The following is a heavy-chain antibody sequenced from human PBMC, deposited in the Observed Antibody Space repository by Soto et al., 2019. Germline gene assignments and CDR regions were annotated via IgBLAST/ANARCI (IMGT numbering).Heavy chain of an antibody. V-gene: IGHV3-30*18. D-gene: IGHD2-15*01. CDR3: AKECCSVGICYGFDY. CDR2: MSWDGSDE. J-gene: IGHJ4*02. CDR1: GFTFSSYG. Sequence: QVQLVESGGGVVQPGRSLRLSCAASGFTFSSYGMHWVRQAPGKGLEWVAVMSWDGSDEFYEETVKGRFTVSRDNSRNTLYLQMNSLRPEDTAVYYCAKECCSVGICYGFDYWGQGTLVTVSS.